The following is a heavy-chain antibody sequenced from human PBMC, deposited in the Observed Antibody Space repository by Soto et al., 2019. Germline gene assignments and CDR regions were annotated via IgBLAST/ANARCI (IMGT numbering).Heavy chain of an antibody. D-gene: IGHD4-17*01. J-gene: IGHJ5*02. Sequence: QVQLQESGPGLVKPSQTLSLTCTVSGGSISSGDYYWSWIRQPPGKGLEWIGYIYYSGSTYYNPSLKSRVTISVATSKNQFSLKLSSVTAADPAVYYCARTTTVTNLADPWAREPWSPSPQ. V-gene: IGHV4-30-4*01. CDR3: ARTTTVTNLADP. CDR1: GGSISSGDYY. CDR2: IYYSGST.